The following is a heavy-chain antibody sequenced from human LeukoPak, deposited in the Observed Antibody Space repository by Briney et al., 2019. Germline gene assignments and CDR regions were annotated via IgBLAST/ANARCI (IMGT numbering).Heavy chain of an antibody. Sequence: GGSLRLSCAASGFTFSSCGMHWVRQAPGKGLEWVAVIWYDGSNKYYADSVKGRFTISRDNSKNTLYLQMNSLRAEDTAVYYCARGGGWYSSSWALGYWGQGTLVTVSS. CDR2: IWYDGSNK. CDR1: GFTFSSCG. J-gene: IGHJ4*02. D-gene: IGHD6-13*01. CDR3: ARGGGWYSSSWALGY. V-gene: IGHV3-33*01.